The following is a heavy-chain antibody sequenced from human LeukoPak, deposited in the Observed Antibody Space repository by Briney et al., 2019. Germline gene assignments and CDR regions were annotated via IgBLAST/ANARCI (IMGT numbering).Heavy chain of an antibody. V-gene: IGHV3-23*01. Sequence: PGGSLRLSCAASGFTFSNYAMSWVRQAPGKGLEWVSAISGSGGSTYYADSVKGRFTISRDNSKNTLYLQMNSLRAEDTAVYYCAKGGDSGYDRVPFDYWGQGTLVTVSS. CDR1: GFTFSNYA. CDR2: ISGSGGST. CDR3: AKGGDSGYDRVPFDY. D-gene: IGHD5-12*01. J-gene: IGHJ4*02.